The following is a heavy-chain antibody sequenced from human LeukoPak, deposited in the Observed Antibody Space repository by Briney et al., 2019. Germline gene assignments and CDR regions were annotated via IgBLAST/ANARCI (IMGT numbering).Heavy chain of an antibody. CDR2: ISAYNGNT. D-gene: IGHD2-15*01. CDR1: GYTFTSYG. CDR3: ARGDILYCSGGSCNLFYYYYYMDV. V-gene: IGHV1-18*01. Sequence: ASVKVSCKASGYTFTSYGISWVRQAPGQGLEWMGWISAYNGNTNYAQKLQGRVTMTTDTSTSTAHMELKSLISDDTAVYYCARGDILYCSGGSCNLFYYYYYMDVWGKGTTVTVSS. J-gene: IGHJ6*03.